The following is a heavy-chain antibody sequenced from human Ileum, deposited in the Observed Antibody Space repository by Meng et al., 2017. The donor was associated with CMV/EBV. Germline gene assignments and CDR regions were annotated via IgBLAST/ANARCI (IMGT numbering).Heavy chain of an antibody. CDR1: GFTFSSYW. D-gene: IGHD2-2*02. V-gene: IGHV3-21*01. CDR2: ISSSSSYI. CDR3: ARSSTSCYNCYYYGMDV. Sequence: GGSLRLSCAASGFTFSSYWMSWVRQAPGKGLEWVSSISSSSSYIYYADSVKGRFTISRDNAKNSLYLQMNSLRAEDTAVYYCARSSTSCYNCYYYGMDVWGQGTTVTVSS. J-gene: IGHJ6*02.